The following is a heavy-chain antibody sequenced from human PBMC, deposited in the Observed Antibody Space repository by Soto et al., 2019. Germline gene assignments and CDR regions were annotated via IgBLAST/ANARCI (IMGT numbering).Heavy chain of an antibody. Sequence: GGSLRLSCAAFGFTLDKYTMGWVRQAPGKGLEWVAESFSSGGTQYADSVKGRFTISRDNSRNMVFLQMNGLRVEDTALYYCARDREPDGIWTLDSWGQGALVTVSS. J-gene: IGHJ4*02. CDR3: ARDREPDGIWTLDS. V-gene: IGHV3-53*01. CDR2: SFSSGGT. D-gene: IGHD3-9*01. CDR1: GFTLDKYT.